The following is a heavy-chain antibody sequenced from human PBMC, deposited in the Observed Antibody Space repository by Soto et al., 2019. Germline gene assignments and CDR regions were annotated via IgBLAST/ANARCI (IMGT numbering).Heavy chain of an antibody. CDR2: INAGNGNT. D-gene: IGHD3-10*01. CDR3: ARDLPPSITMVRGPMGY. V-gene: IGHV1-3*01. Sequence: ASVQGSCKASGYTFPSYARHWVRQAPGQRLEWMGWINAGNGNTKYSQKFQGRVTITRDTSASTAYMELSSLRSEDTAVYYCARDLPPSITMVRGPMGYWGQGTLVTVSS. CDR1: GYTFPSYA. J-gene: IGHJ4*02.